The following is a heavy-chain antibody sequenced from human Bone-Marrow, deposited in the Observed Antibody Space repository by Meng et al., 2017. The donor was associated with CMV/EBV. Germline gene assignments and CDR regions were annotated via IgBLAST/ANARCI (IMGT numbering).Heavy chain of an antibody. J-gene: IGHJ5*02. CDR1: GGTISSYY. Sequence: SETLSLTCTVSGGTISSYYWSWIRQPPGKGLEWIGYIYYSGSTNYNPSLKSRVTIAVDTSKNQFSLKLSSVTAADTAVYYCASELKDVWSGYFQGAWFDPWGQGTLVTVSS. D-gene: IGHD3-3*01. V-gene: IGHV4-59*12. CDR2: IYYSGST. CDR3: ASELKDVWSGYFQGAWFDP.